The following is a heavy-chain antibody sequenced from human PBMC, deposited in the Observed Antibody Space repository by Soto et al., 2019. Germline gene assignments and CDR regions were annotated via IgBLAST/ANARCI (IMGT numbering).Heavy chain of an antibody. V-gene: IGHV4-38-2*01. CDR1: GYSIPSGYY. Sequence: DTLSLTFAVSGYSIPSGYYWGWIRQPPPKGLEWIGSIDSGSTYYNPSLKSRVTISVDTSKNQSSLRLTSVTAADTAMYYCAKKGYPLSGKINLRDSWG. CDR2: IDSGST. J-gene: IGHJ5*01. D-gene: IGHD3-10*01. CDR3: AKKGYPLSGKINLRDS.